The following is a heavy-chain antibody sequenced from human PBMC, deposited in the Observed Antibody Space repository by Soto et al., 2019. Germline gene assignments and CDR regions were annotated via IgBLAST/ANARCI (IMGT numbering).Heavy chain of an antibody. J-gene: IGHJ3*02. D-gene: IGHD6-13*01. Sequence: QSQTLSLTCAISGDSVSSNSAAWNWIRQSPSRGLEWLGRTYYRSKWYNDYAVSVKSRITINPDTSKNQFSLQLNSVTPEDTAVYYCARGGKAAADKDEAFDIWGQGTMVTVSS. CDR1: GDSVSSNSAA. CDR2: TYYRSKWYN. CDR3: ARGGKAAADKDEAFDI. V-gene: IGHV6-1*01.